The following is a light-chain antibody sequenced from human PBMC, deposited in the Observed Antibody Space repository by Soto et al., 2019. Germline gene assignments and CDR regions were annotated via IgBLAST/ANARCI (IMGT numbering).Light chain of an antibody. CDR3: QQYGSSPQT. V-gene: IGKV3-20*01. Sequence: MVLTQSPGTLSLSAGESGTLSSRASQSVSSSYLAWYQQKPGQAPRLLIYGASSRATGIPDRFSGSGSGTDFTLTISRLEPEDFAVYYCQQYGSSPQTFGQGTKVDI. CDR1: QSVSSSY. J-gene: IGKJ1*01. CDR2: GAS.